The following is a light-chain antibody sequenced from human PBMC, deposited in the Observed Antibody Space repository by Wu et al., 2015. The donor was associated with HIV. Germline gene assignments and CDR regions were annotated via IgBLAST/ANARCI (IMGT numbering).Light chain of an antibody. CDR3: QQYDSSVT. CDR1: QVVISRY. Sequence: EIVLTQSPGALSLSPGERATLSSRASQVVISRYLAWYQHKPGLPPRLLIFGASSRATDIPDRFSGSGSGTDFTLTISRLEPEDSAVYFCQQYDSSVTFGGGTKVEIK. J-gene: IGKJ4*01. V-gene: IGKV3-20*01. CDR2: GAS.